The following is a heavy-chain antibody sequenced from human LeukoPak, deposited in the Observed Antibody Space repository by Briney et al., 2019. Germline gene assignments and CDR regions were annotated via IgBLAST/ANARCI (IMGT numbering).Heavy chain of an antibody. Sequence: GGSLRLSCAASGFTFSSYAMSWVRQGPGKGLEWVSAISGGGDTYYADSVKGRFTISRDNSKNTLYLQMFSLTAEDTAVFYCARVPYGSGSYSTLDYWGQGTLVTVSS. J-gene: IGHJ4*02. CDR2: ISGGGDT. D-gene: IGHD3-10*01. CDR1: GFTFSSYA. V-gene: IGHV3-23*01. CDR3: ARVPYGSGSYSTLDY.